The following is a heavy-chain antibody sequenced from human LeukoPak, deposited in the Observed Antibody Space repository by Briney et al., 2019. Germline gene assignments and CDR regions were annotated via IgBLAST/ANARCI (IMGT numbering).Heavy chain of an antibody. CDR2: ISDIGSI. J-gene: IGHJ4*02. Sequence: SETLSLTCTVSGGSIRSYYWSWIRQPPGKGLEWIAYISDIGSINYNPSLKSRVTISLDTSKNQFSLKLSSVTAADTAVYYCAGHHPRNTVDFWGQGTLVTVSS. CDR3: AGHHPRNTVDF. CDR1: GGSIRSYY. V-gene: IGHV4-59*08. D-gene: IGHD2-8*02.